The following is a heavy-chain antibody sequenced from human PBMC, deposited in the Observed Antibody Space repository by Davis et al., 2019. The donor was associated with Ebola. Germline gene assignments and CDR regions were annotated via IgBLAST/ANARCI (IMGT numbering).Heavy chain of an antibody. CDR1: GFTFSSYG. J-gene: IGHJ4*02. CDR2: ISSSGSTI. Sequence: PGGSLRLSCAASGFTFSSYGMNWVRQAPGKGLEWVSYISSSGSTIYYADSVKGRFTISRDNAKNSLYLQMNSLRDEDTAVYYCARGRYSSSSVYFDYWGQGTLVTVSS. V-gene: IGHV3-48*02. CDR3: ARGRYSSSSVYFDY. D-gene: IGHD6-6*01.